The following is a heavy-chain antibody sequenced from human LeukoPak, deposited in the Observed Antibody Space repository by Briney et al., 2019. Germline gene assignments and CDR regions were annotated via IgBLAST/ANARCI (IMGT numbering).Heavy chain of an antibody. CDR2: INPNSGDT. CDR3: ARVGSSGWYVHPTLDY. CDR1: GYTFTSYY. D-gene: IGHD6-19*01. J-gene: IGHJ4*02. Sequence: ASVKVSSKASGYTFTSYYMHWVRQAPGQGLEWMGWINPNSGDTNYAQKFQGRVTVTRDTSISTAYMELSRLRFDDTAVYYCARVGSSGWYVHPTLDYWGQGTLVSVSS. V-gene: IGHV1-2*02.